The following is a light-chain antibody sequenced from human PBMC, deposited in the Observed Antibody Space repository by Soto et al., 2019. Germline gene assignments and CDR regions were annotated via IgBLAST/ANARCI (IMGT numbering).Light chain of an antibody. CDR3: MQSTHLPPYT. Sequence: DIVLTQTPLSSAVTLGQPASISCRSSQSLLHSDGSTYLSWLHQRPGQPPRLLIYKISNRLSGVRDSFSGSGAGTDFTLQISRVEAEDVGVYYCMQSTHLPPYTFGHGTKLEIE. CDR1: QSLLHSDGSTY. J-gene: IGKJ2*01. V-gene: IGKV2-24*01. CDR2: KIS.